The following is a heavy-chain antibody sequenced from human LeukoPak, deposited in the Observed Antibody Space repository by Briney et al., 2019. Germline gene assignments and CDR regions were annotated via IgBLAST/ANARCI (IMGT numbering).Heavy chain of an antibody. CDR1: GFTFSSYA. CDR2: IYSGGST. Sequence: GGSLRLSCEASGFTFSSYAMSWVRQAPGKGLEWVSVIYSGGSTYYADSVKGRFTISRDNSKNTLYLQMNSLRAEDTAVYYCAMTVGATNDAFDIWGQGTMVTVSS. J-gene: IGHJ3*02. V-gene: IGHV3-53*01. CDR3: AMTVGATNDAFDI. D-gene: IGHD1-26*01.